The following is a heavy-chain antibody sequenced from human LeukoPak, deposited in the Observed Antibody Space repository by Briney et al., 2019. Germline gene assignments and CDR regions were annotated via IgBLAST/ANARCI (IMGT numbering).Heavy chain of an antibody. D-gene: IGHD6-13*01. J-gene: IGHJ4*02. CDR1: GFTFSDYW. CDR3: AREVVAAAGFDY. Sequence: GGSLRLSCAASGFTFSDYWMAWVRQAPGKGLEWVANLRPDGSEEYYVDSVKGRFTISRDNAKNSLYLQMNSLRAEDTAVYYCAREVVAAAGFDYWGQGTLVTVSS. CDR2: LRPDGSEE. V-gene: IGHV3-7*01.